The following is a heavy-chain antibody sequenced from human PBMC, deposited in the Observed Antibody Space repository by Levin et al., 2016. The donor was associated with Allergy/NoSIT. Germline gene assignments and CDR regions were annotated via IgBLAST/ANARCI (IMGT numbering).Heavy chain of an antibody. J-gene: IGHJ4*02. Sequence: GGSLRLSCAASGFTFSNAWMSWVRQAPGKGLEWVGRIKSKTDGGTTDYAAPVKGRFTISRDDSKNTLYLQMNSLKTEDTAVYYCTTDFPDYGDYGEAYYFDYWGQGTLVTVSS. CDR2: IKSKTDGGTT. V-gene: IGHV3-15*01. D-gene: IGHD4-17*01. CDR3: TTDFPDYGDYGEAYYFDY. CDR1: GFTFSNAW.